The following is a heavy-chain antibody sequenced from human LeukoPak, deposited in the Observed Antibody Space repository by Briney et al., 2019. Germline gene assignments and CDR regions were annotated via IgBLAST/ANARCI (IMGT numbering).Heavy chain of an antibody. CDR2: ISSSSSYI. J-gene: IGHJ4*02. Sequence: PGGSLRLSCAASGFTFSSYSVNWVRQAPGKGLEWVSSISSSSSYIYYADSVKGRFTISRDNAKNSLYLQMNSLRAEDTAVYYCARDLNYGDLLYDYWGQGTLVTVSS. CDR3: ARDLNYGDLLYDY. D-gene: IGHD4-17*01. CDR1: GFTFSSYS. V-gene: IGHV3-21*01.